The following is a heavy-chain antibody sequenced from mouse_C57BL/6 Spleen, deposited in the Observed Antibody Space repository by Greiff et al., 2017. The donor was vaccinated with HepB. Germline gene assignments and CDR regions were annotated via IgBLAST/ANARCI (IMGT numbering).Heavy chain of an antibody. J-gene: IGHJ4*01. CDR3: ARLGQDYAMDY. CDR1: GYTFTDYY. CDR2: IYPGSGNT. D-gene: IGHD3-3*01. V-gene: IGHV1-76*01. Sequence: QVQLQQSGAELVRPGASVKLSCKASGYTFTDYYINWVKQRPGQGLEWIARIYPGSGNTYYNEKFKGKATLTAEKSSSTAYMQLSSLTSEDSAVYFCARLGQDYAMDYWGQGTSVTVSS.